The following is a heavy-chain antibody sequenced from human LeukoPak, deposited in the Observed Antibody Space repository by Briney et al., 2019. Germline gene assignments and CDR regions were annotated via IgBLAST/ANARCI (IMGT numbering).Heavy chain of an antibody. V-gene: IGHV3-11*04. D-gene: IGHD6-19*01. CDR2: ISNSGYTT. CDR1: GFTFSDDY. Sequence: GGSLRLSCAASGFTFSDDYMSWIRQAPGKGLEWVSYISNSGYTTYYADSVKGRFTISRDNAENSLYLQMNSLRAEDTAVYYCARDREQWLHGGAFDIWGRGTMVTVSS. J-gene: IGHJ3*02. CDR3: ARDREQWLHGGAFDI.